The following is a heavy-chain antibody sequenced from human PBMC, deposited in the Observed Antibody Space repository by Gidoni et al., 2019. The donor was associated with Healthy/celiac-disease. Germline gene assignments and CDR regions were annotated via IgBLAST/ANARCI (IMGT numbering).Heavy chain of an antibody. V-gene: IGHV4-39*01. D-gene: IGHD3-3*01. J-gene: IGHJ6*03. CDR3: ARLSGEDYDFWSGYYRVYYYYYMDV. Sequence: QLQLQESGPGLVKPSETLSLNCTVSGGSISSSSYYWGWFRQPPGKGLEWIGSIYYSGSTYYNPSLKSRVTISVDTSKNQFSLKLSSVTAADTAVYYCARLSGEDYDFWSGYYRVYYYYYMDVWGKGTTVTVSS. CDR2: IYYSGST. CDR1: GGSISSSSYY.